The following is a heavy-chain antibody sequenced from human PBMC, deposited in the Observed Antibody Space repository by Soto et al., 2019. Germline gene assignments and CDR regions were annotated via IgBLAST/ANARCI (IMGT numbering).Heavy chain of an antibody. CDR3: ARALMSAYFDS. CDR1: GGSTSSSTYY. J-gene: IGHJ4*02. V-gene: IGHV4-30-4*01. CDR2: IDYSGTT. Sequence: PSETLSLTCSVSGGSTSSSTYYWTWIRQPPGKGLEWIGYIDYSGTTYYNPSLKSRLTISVDTSKNQFSMTLTSVSAADTAVYYCARALMSAYFDSWGQGTLVTVSS.